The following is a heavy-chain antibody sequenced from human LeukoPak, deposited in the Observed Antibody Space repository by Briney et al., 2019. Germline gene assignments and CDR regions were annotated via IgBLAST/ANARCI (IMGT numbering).Heavy chain of an antibody. Sequence: SETLSLTCTVSGGSISSYYWSWIRQPPGKGLEWIGYIYYSGSTNYNPSLKSRVTISVDTSKNQFSLKLSSVTAADTAVYYCAKQIAAAGKKDFDYWGQGTLVTVSS. D-gene: IGHD6-13*01. CDR3: AKQIAAAGKKDFDY. CDR2: IYYSGST. V-gene: IGHV4-59*08. J-gene: IGHJ4*02. CDR1: GGSISSYY.